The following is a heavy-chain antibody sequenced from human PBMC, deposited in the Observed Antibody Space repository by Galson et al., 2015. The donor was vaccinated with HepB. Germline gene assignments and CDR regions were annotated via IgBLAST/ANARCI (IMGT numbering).Heavy chain of an antibody. J-gene: IGHJ6*02. CDR2: ISAYNGNT. V-gene: IGHV1-18*04. CDR3: ARDDASTGSGDYYYGMDV. D-gene: IGHD3-10*01. Sequence: SVKVSCKASGYTFTSYGISWVRQAPGQGLEWMGWISAYNGNTNYAQKLQGRVTMTTDTSTSTAYMEPRSLRSDDTAVYYCARDDASTGSGDYYYGMDVSGQGTTVTVSS. CDR1: GYTFTSYG.